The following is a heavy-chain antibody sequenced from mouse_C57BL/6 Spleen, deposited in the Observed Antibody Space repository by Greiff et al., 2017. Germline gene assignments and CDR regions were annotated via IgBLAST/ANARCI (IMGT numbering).Heavy chain of an antibody. J-gene: IGHJ1*03. D-gene: IGHD1-1*01. CDR2: IWRGGST. Sequence: QVQLKESGPGLVQPSQSLSITCTVSGFSLTSYGVHWVRQSPGKGLEWLGVIWRGGSTDYNAAFMSRLSITKDNSKSQVFFKMNSLQADDTAIYYCAKNTELDYYGSSYVGYFDVWGTGTTVTVSS. CDR1: GFSLTSYG. V-gene: IGHV2-5*01. CDR3: AKNTELDYYGSSYVGYFDV.